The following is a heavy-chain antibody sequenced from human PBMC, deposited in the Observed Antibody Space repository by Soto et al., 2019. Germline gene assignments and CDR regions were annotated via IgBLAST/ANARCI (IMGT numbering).Heavy chain of an antibody. CDR3: AKEGVQLWSAFDY. D-gene: IGHD1-1*01. Sequence: QVPLVESGGGVVQPGRSLRLSCAASGFTFSTYGMHWVRQAPGKGLEWVAVISDDGRNEYYADSLQGRFTISRDNSKNTLFLQMNSLRPDDTAVYYCAKEGVQLWSAFDYWGQGTLVTVSS. CDR2: ISDDGRNE. CDR1: GFTFSTYG. J-gene: IGHJ4*02. V-gene: IGHV3-30*18.